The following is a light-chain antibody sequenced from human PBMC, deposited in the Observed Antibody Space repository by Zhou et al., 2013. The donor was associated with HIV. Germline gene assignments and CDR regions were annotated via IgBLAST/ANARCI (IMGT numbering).Light chain of an antibody. CDR1: EYVTRY. CDR3: QQYDTSPVT. CDR2: ATS. Sequence: EIVLTQSPATLSLSPGERATLSCRASEYVTRYLAWYQQKPGQAPRLLIYATSNRATDIPPRFSGSGSGTDYTLTISRLEPEDFAVYYCQQYDTSPVTFGGGPRWRSN. V-gene: IGKV3-11*01. J-gene: IGKJ4*01.